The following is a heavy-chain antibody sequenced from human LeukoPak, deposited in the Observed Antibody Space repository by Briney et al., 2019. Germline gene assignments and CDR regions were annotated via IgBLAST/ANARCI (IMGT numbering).Heavy chain of an antibody. Sequence: GGSLRLSCAASGFTFSSYSRNWVRQAPGKGLEWVSSISSSSSYIYYADSVKGRFTISRDNAKNSLYLQMNSLRAEDTAVYYCARVQLVEWNYYYYYMDVWGKGTTVTVSS. CDR2: ISSSSSYI. D-gene: IGHD6-13*01. CDR1: GFTFSSYS. V-gene: IGHV3-21*01. CDR3: ARVQLVEWNYYYYYMDV. J-gene: IGHJ6*03.